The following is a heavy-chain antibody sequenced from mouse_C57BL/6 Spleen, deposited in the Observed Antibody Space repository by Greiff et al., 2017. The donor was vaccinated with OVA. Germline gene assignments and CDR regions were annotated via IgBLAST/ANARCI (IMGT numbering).Heavy chain of an antibody. CDR1: GYTFTSYG. CDR3: ADGSSSYYYAMDY. CDR2: IYPRSGNT. D-gene: IGHD1-1*01. Sequence: VQLQESGAELARPGASVKLSCKASGYTFTSYGISWVKQRTGQGLEWIGEIYPRSGNTYYNEKFKGKATLTADKSSSTAYMELRSLTSEDSAVYFCADGSSSYYYAMDYWGQGTSVTVSS. J-gene: IGHJ4*01. V-gene: IGHV1-81*01.